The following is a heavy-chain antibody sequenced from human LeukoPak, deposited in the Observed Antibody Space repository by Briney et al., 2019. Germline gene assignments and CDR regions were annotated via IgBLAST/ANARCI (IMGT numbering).Heavy chain of an antibody. D-gene: IGHD1-26*01. CDR1: GGSFSGYY. CDR3: ARRVGATNYGMDV. V-gene: IGHV4-34*01. J-gene: IGHJ6*02. Sequence: PSETLSLTCAVYGGSFSGYYWSWIRQPPGKGLEWIGSIYYSGSTYYNPSLKSRVTISVDTSKNQFSLKLSSVTAADTAVYYCARRVGATNYGMDVWGQGTTVTVSS. CDR2: IYYSGST.